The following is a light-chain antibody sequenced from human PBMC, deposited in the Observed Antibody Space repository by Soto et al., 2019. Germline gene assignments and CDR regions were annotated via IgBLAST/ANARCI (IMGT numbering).Light chain of an antibody. CDR2: GNS. CDR1: SSNIWAGYD. Sequence: QSVLTQPPSVSGAPGQRVTISCTGSSSNIWAGYDVHWYQQLPGTALKLLIYGNSNRPSGVPDRFSGSKSGTSASLAITGLQAEDEADYYCQSYDSSLSGNVVFGGGTKLTVL. V-gene: IGLV1-40*01. J-gene: IGLJ2*01. CDR3: QSYDSSLSGNVV.